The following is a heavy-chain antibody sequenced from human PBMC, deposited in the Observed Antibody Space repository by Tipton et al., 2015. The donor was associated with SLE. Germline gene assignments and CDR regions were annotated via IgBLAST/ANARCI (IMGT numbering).Heavy chain of an antibody. D-gene: IGHD6-13*01. CDR3: ARDVGSSWGFDY. J-gene: IGHJ4*02. CDR1: GGSFSSYY. V-gene: IGHV4-39*07. Sequence: TLSLTCAVYGGSFSSYYWGWIRQPPGKGLEWIGSIYYSGSTYYNPSLKSRVTISVDTSKNQFSLKLSSVTAADTAVYYCARDVGSSWGFDYWGQGTLVTFSS. CDR2: IYYSGST.